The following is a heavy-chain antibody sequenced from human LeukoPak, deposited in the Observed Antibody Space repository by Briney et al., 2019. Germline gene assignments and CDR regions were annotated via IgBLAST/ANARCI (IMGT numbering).Heavy chain of an antibody. J-gene: IGHJ6*03. D-gene: IGHD3-3*01. CDR1: GFTFSSYG. Sequence: GGSLRLSCAASGFTFSSYGMHWVRQAPGKGLEWVAFIRYDGSNKYYADSVKGRFTISRDNSKNTLYLQMNSLRAEDTAVYYCSLRNKSPNYYYYMDAWGKGTTVTVSS. CDR2: IRYDGSNK. CDR3: SLRNKSPNYYYYMDA. V-gene: IGHV3-30*02.